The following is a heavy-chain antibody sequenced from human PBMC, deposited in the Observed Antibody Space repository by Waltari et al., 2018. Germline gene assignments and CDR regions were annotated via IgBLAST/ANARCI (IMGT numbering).Heavy chain of an antibody. V-gene: IGHV1-8*01. CDR1: GYTFTSYD. J-gene: IGHJ3*02. CDR2: MNPNSGYT. D-gene: IGHD3-10*01. Sequence: QVQLVQSGAEVKRPGASVKVSCKASGYTFTSYDINWVRQATGQGLEWMGWMNPNSGYTAYAQNFQGRVTITRDTSIRTAYMELSSLTSEDTAVYYCARGFRGHDAFDIWGQGTIVTVSS. CDR3: ARGFRGHDAFDI.